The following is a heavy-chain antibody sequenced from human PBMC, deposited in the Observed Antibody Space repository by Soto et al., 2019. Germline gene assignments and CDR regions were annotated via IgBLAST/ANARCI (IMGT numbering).Heavy chain of an antibody. CDR3: AKCITALGPIDY. CDR1: GGSVSSGNYY. J-gene: IGHJ4*02. V-gene: IGHV4-61*01. CDR2: FYYTGST. D-gene: IGHD6-6*01. Sequence: SETLSLTCNVSGGSVSSGNYYWSWIRQPPGKGLEWIGYFYYTGSTNYNPSLNSRVTISIDASKNQFSLRLSSVTAADTAVYYCAKCITALGPIDYWGQGTLVTVSS.